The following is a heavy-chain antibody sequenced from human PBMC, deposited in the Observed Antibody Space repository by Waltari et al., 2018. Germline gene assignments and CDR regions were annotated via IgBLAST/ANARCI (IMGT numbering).Heavy chain of an antibody. CDR2: TYDRSKWYT. V-gene: IGHV6-1*01. J-gene: IGHJ2*01. D-gene: IGHD6-19*01. CDR1: GDSVTSSTAA. CDR3: AREGSGWANWYFDV. Sequence: QVQVQESGPGLVKPSQTLSVTCGISGDSVTSSTAAWNWIRQSPSRGLEWLGRTYDRSKWYTDYALSVKSRISINADTSKNQFSLLLKSLTPEDTGVYYCAREGSGWANWYFDVWGRGSLVTVSS.